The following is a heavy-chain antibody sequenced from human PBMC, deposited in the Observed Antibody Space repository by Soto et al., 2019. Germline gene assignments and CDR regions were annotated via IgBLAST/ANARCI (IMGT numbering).Heavy chain of an antibody. Sequence: ESGGGVVQPGRSLRLSCAAPGFSFGSSAMHWVRQAPGKGLEWVALISYDGSNKYYADSVKGRFTISRDNSKNTLYLQMNSLRAEDTAVYYCARDLSGYSSGGGVWGQGTLVTISS. CDR2: ISYDGSNK. V-gene: IGHV3-30-3*01. CDR1: GFSFGSSA. CDR3: ARDLSGYSSGGGV. D-gene: IGHD3-10*01. J-gene: IGHJ4*02.